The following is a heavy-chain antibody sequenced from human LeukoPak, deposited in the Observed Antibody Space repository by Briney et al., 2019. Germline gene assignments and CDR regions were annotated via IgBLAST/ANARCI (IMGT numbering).Heavy chain of an antibody. CDR3: ARDEDAF. Sequence: GGSLRLSCAASGLTFSNYAISWVRQAPGKGLEWVSYISSDSSTIFYADSVKGRFTISRDNVKNSLFLQLNSLRDEDTAVYYCARDEDAFGGQGTLVTVSS. J-gene: IGHJ4*02. CDR1: GLTFSNYA. CDR2: ISSDSSTI. V-gene: IGHV3-48*02.